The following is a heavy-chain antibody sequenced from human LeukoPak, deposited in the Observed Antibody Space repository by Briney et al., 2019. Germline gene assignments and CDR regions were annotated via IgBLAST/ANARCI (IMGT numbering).Heavy chain of an antibody. CDR1: GFTFSSYA. CDR2: ISGSGGST. D-gene: IGHD3-10*01. J-gene: IGHJ6*02. Sequence: PGGSLRLSCAASGFTFSSYAMSWVRQAPGKGLEWVSAISGSGGSTYYADSVKGRFTITRDNSKNTLYLQMNSLRAEDTAVYYCAKDNYLHLYYYYGMDVWGQGTTVTVSS. CDR3: AKDNYLHLYYYYGMDV. V-gene: IGHV3-23*01.